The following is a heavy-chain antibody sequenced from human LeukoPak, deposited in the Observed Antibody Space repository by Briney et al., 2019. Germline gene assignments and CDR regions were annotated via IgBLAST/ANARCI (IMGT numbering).Heavy chain of an antibody. CDR1: GFTFSDYY. D-gene: IGHD3-3*01. V-gene: IGHV3-11*04. CDR3: AGLYYDFWSGLNNWFDP. J-gene: IGHJ5*02. CDR2: ISSSGSTI. Sequence: GGSLRLSCAASGFTFSDYYMSWIRQAPGKGLGWVSYISSSGSTIYYADSVKGRFTISRDNAKNSLYLQMNSLRAEDTAVYYCAGLYYDFWSGLNNWFDPWGQGTLVTVSS.